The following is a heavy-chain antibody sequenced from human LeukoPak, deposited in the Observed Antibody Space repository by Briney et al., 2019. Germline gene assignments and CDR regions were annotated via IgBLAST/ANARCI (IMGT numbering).Heavy chain of an antibody. J-gene: IGHJ6*02. CDR2: INTNTGNP. V-gene: IGHV7-4-1*02. CDR3: ARDGGSPPVPPYYYYGMDV. D-gene: IGHD1-26*01. CDR1: GYTFTSYA. Sequence: ASVKVSCKASGYTFTSYAMNWVRQAPGQGLEWMGWINTNTGNPTYAQGFTGRFVLSLDTSVSTAYLQISSLKAEDTAVYYCARDGGSPPVPPYYYYGMDVWGQGTTVTVSS.